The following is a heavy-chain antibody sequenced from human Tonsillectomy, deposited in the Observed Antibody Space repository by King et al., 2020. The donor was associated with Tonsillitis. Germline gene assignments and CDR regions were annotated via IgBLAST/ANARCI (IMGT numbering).Heavy chain of an antibody. CDR2: IHDNGGST. CDR3: AKDSLGSNFDY. V-gene: IGHV3-23*04. D-gene: IGHD7-27*01. J-gene: IGHJ4*02. CDR1: GFTFSSYA. Sequence: VQLVESGGGLVQPGGSLRLSCAASGFTFSSYAVSWVRQAPGKGLEWVSTIHDNGGSTHYADSVKGRFTISRDNYKNTLYLQMNSLRAEDTAVYYCAKDSLGSNFDYWGQGTLVTVSS.